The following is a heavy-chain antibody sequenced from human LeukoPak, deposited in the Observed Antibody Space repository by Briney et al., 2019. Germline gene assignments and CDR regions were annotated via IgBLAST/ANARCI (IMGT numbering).Heavy chain of an antibody. Sequence: GGSLRLSCAASGFTFSGSGMHWVRQAPGKGLEWVTFIRNDGSNKYYTDSVKGRFTISRDNSKNTLYLQMDSLRAEDTAVYYCARDYDLWSGYYSPTRGYFGYWGQGTLVTVSS. CDR3: ARDYDLWSGYYSPTRGYFGY. CDR2: IRNDGSNK. D-gene: IGHD3-3*01. J-gene: IGHJ4*02. CDR1: GFTFSGSG. V-gene: IGHV3-30*02.